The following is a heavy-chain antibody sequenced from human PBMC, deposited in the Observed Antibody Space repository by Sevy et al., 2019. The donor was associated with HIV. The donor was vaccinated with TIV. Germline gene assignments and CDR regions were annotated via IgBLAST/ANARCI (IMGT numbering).Heavy chain of an antibody. CDR3: AKRGTYYGGPFDC. V-gene: IGHV3-23*01. Sequence: GGSLRLSCAASEVTFYNYAMTWVRHAPGKGLEWVSVIDGSVGNLYYADSVKGRVNISRENSKNTLYLQMNSVGVDEKAVDYCAKRGTYYGGPFDCWGQGTLVTVSS. D-gene: IGHD1-26*01. J-gene: IGHJ4*02. CDR1: EVTFYNYA. CDR2: IDGSVGNL.